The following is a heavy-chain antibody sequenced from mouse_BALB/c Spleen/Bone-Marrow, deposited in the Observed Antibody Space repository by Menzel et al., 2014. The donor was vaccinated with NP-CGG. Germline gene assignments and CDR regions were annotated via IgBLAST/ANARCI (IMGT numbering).Heavy chain of an antibody. CDR3: ARDVGYGNYFVY. D-gene: IGHD2-10*02. J-gene: IGHJ3*01. Sequence: EVHLVESGGGLVQPGDSLRLSCATSGFTFSDXYMEWVRQPPGKRLEWIATSRNRAKYYTTEYSASVKGRFIVSRDTSQSVLYLQMNALRAEDTAIYYCARDVGYGNYFVYWGQGALVTVSA. CDR2: SRNRAKYYTT. CDR1: GFTFSDXY. V-gene: IGHV7-1*02.